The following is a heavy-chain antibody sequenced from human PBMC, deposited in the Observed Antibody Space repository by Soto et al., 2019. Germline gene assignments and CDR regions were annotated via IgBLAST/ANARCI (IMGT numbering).Heavy chain of an antibody. V-gene: IGHV4-59*01. CDR2: IYYSGST. CDR1: GGSISRYY. J-gene: IGHJ5*02. Sequence: PSETLSLTCTVSGGSISRYYWSWIRQPPGKGLEWIGYIYYSGSTNYSPSLKSRVTISVDTSKNQFSLKLSSVTAADTAFYFCARVDMATIPGKRFDPWGQGSLVTVSS. CDR3: ARVDMATIPGKRFDP. D-gene: IGHD5-12*01.